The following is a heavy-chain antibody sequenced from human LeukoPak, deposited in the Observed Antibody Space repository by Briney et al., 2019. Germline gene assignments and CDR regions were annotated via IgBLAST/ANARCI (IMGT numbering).Heavy chain of an antibody. J-gene: IGHJ3*02. D-gene: IGHD6-19*01. CDR3: ARGAVAVRVQAFDI. CDR2: IIPILGIA. Sequence: GASVKVSCKASGGTFSSYAISWVRQAPGQGLEWMGRIIPILGIANYAQKFQGRVTITADKSTSTAYMELSSLRPEDTAVYYCARGAVAVRVQAFDIWGQGTMVTVSS. CDR1: GGTFSSYA. V-gene: IGHV1-69*04.